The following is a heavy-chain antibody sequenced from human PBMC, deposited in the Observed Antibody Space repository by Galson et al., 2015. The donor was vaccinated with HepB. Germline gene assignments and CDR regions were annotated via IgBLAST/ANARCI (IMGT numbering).Heavy chain of an antibody. CDR3: ARDLRLLWFGELSPYYYYGMDV. D-gene: IGHD3-10*01. CDR1: GYTFTSYA. V-gene: IGHV1-3*01. J-gene: IGHJ6*02. Sequence: SVKVSCKASGYTFTSYAMHWVRQAPGQRLEWMGWINAGNGNTKYSQKFQGRVTITRDTSASTAYMELSSLRSEDTAAYYCARDLRLLWFGELSPYYYYGMDVWGQGTTVTVSS. CDR2: INAGNGNT.